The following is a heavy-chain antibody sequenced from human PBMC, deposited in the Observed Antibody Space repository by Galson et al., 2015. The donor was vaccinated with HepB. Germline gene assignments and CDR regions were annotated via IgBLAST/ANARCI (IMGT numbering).Heavy chain of an antibody. CDR3: ARIPDLGPYCSSTSCYQSRVNWFDP. CDR1: GFSLSTARMG. Sequence: PALVKPTQTLTLTCTVSGFSLSTARMGVSWIRQPPGKALEWLAHIFSNDEKSYSTSLKSRLTISKDTSKSQVVLTMTNMDPVDTATYYCARIPDLGPYCSSTSCYQSRVNWFDPWGQGTLVTVSS. V-gene: IGHV2-26*01. CDR2: IFSNDEK. J-gene: IGHJ5*02. D-gene: IGHD2-2*01.